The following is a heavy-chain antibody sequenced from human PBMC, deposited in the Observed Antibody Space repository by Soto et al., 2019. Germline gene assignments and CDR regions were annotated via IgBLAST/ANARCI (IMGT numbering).Heavy chain of an antibody. CDR3: ARIRSGSPSRFYYYYGMDV. D-gene: IGHD1-26*01. Sequence: SGPTLVNPTQTLTLTCTFSGFSHSTSGMCVRRIRQPPGKALEWLALIDWDDDKYYSTSLKTRLTISKDTSKNQVVLTMTNMDPVDTATYYCARIRSGSPSRFYYYYGMDVWGQGT. CDR2: IDWDDDK. CDR1: GFSHSTSGMC. J-gene: IGHJ6*02. V-gene: IGHV2-70*01.